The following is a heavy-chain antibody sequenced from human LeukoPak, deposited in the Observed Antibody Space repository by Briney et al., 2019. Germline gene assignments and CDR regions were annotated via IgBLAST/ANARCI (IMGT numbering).Heavy chain of an antibody. CDR2: IHSGETT. J-gene: IGHJ4*02. CDR3: ARSTSGWYGDDY. D-gene: IGHD6-19*01. CDR1: GFTVSNNY. Sequence: PGGSLRLSCAASGFTVSNNYMSWVRQAPGKGLEWVSAIHSGETTYYSDSVRGRFTISRDNSKNTVSLQMNSLRADDTAMYYSARSTSGWYGDDYWGRGTLVTVSS. V-gene: IGHV3-53*01.